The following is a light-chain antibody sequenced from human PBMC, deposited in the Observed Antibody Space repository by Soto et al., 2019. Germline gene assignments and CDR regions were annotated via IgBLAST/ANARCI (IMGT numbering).Light chain of an antibody. Sequence: QSALTQPRSASGSPGQSITISCTGTSSDVGGYNYVSWYQQHPAKAPKLIIFDVSKRPSGVSHRFSGSKSGNTASLTISGLQADDEADYYCLSYAGSYNFVFGSGTKLNVL. CDR3: LSYAGSYNFV. V-gene: IGLV2-11*01. CDR1: SSDVGGYNY. CDR2: DVS. J-gene: IGLJ1*01.